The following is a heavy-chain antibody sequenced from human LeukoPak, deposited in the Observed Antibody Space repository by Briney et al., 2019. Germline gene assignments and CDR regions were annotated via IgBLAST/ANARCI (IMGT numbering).Heavy chain of an antibody. CDR1: GYSISSGYY. CDR3: ARPNYDFWRGYMDV. D-gene: IGHD3-3*01. V-gene: IGHV4-38-2*02. Sequence: SETLSLTCTVSGYSISSGYYWGWLRQPPGKGLEWIGSIYHSGSTYYNPSLKSRVTISVDTSKNQFSLKLRSVTAADTAVYYCARPNYDFWRGYMDVWGKGTTVTVSS. CDR2: IYHSGST. J-gene: IGHJ6*03.